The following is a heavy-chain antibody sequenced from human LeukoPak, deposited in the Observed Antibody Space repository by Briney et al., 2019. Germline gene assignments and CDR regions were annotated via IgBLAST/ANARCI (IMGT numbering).Heavy chain of an antibody. CDR1: GFTVSSNY. J-gene: IGHJ4*02. CDR3: ARSGGYSGYDYGY. V-gene: IGHV3-66*02. CDR2: IYSGGST. Sequence: GGSLRLSCAASGFTVSSNYMSWVRQAPGKGLEWGSVIYSGGSTYYADSVKGLFTISRDNSKNTLYLQMNSLIAEDTAVYYCARSGGYSGYDYGYWGQGTLVTVSS. D-gene: IGHD5-12*01.